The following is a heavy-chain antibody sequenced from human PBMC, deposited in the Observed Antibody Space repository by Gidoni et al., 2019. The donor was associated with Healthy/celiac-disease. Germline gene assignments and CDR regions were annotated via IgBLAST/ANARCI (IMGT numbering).Heavy chain of an antibody. CDR3: ARSPTVGGPLGY. CDR1: GFTFSSYG. CDR2: IWYDGSNK. D-gene: IGHD3-16*01. J-gene: IGHJ4*02. Sequence: QVQLVESGGGVVQPGRSLRLSCAASGFTFSSYGMHWVRQAPGKGLEWVAVIWYDGSNKYYADSVKGRFTISRDNSKNTLYLQMNSLRAEDTAVYYCARSPTVGGPLGYWGQGTLVTVSS. V-gene: IGHV3-33*01.